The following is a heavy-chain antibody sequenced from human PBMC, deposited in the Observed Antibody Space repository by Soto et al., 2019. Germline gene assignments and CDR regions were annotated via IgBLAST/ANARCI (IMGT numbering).Heavy chain of an antibody. V-gene: IGHV4-31*03. D-gene: IGHD3-22*01. Sequence: SETLSLTCTVSGGSISSGGYYWSWIRQHPGKGLEWIGYIYYSGSTYYNPSLKSRVTISVDTSKNQFSLKLSSVTAADTAVYYCARLNYYDSSGYPAYYFDYWGQGTLVTVSS. CDR3: ARLNYYDSSGYPAYYFDY. CDR1: GGSISSGGYY. J-gene: IGHJ4*02. CDR2: IYYSGST.